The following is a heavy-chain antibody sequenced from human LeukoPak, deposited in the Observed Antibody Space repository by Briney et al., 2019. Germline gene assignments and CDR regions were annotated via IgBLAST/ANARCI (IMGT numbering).Heavy chain of an antibody. V-gene: IGHV1-2*02. Sequence: GASVKVSCKASGYTFTGYYMHWVRQAPGQGLEWMGWINPNSGGTNYAQKFQGRVTMTRDTSISTAYMELSRLRSDDTAVYYCARGRGPYDSSGYPLGVWGKGTTVTVSS. D-gene: IGHD3-22*01. J-gene: IGHJ6*04. CDR3: ARGRGPYDSSGYPLGV. CDR1: GYTFTGYY. CDR2: INPNSGGT.